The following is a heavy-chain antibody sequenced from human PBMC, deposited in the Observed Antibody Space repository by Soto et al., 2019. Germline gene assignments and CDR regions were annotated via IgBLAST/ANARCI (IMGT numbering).Heavy chain of an antibody. V-gene: IGHV4-59*01. Sequence: ASETLSLTCTVSGGSISSYYWSWIRQPPGKGLEWIGYIYYRGSTNYNPSLKSRVTISVDTSKNQFSLKLSSVTAADTAVYYCARTLYSYGPRFDYWGQGTLVTVSS. CDR1: GGSISSYY. D-gene: IGHD5-18*01. CDR3: ARTLYSYGPRFDY. J-gene: IGHJ4*02. CDR2: IYYRGST.